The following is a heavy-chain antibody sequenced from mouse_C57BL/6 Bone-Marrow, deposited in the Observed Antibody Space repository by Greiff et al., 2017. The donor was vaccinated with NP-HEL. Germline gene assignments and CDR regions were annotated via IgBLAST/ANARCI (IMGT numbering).Heavy chain of an antibody. D-gene: IGHD2-13*01. J-gene: IGHJ2*01. V-gene: IGHV1-39*01. Sequence: VQLQQSGPELVKPGASVTISCKASGYSFTDYNMNWVKQSTGKSLEWIGVINPNYGTTSYNQKFKGKATLNVDQSSSTAYMQINSLTSEDSAVYYGARLGGDYEKLFDYWGQGTTLTVSS. CDR3: ARLGGDYEKLFDY. CDR2: INPNYGTT. CDR1: GYSFTDYN.